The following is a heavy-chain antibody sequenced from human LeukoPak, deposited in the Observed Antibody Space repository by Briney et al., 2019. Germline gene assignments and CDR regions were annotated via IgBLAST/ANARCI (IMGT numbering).Heavy chain of an antibody. Sequence: AASVTVSCKASGYTFTRHYIQWVRQAPGQGLEWMGIINPSGGSTSYAQKLQGRVTLTRDTSTSTVYMELSSLRSEDTAVYYCARERGVAVAGEGVDPWGQGNLVPVSS. J-gene: IGHJ5*02. CDR3: ARERGVAVAGEGVDP. CDR2: INPSGGST. V-gene: IGHV1-46*01. D-gene: IGHD6-19*01. CDR1: GYTFTRHY.